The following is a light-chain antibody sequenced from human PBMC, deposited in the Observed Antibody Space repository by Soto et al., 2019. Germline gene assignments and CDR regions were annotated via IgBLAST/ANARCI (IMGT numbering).Light chain of an antibody. J-gene: IGKJ1*01. CDR3: QQYNNWPRT. CDR1: QSVSSN. V-gene: IGKV3-15*01. CDR2: GAS. Sequence: EIVMTQSPATLSVSPGERATLSCRASQSVSSNLAWYQQKPGQAPSLLIYGASTRATGIPARFSGSGSGTEFTLTIGSLQSEDFAVYYWQQYNNWPRTFGQGTKVEIK.